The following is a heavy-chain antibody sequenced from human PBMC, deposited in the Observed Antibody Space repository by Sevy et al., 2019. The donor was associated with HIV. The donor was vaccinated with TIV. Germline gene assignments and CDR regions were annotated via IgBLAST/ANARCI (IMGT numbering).Heavy chain of an antibody. J-gene: IGHJ4*02. CDR1: GFTFSSYA. CDR3: AKRHSRSWYRGIPFDY. V-gene: IGHV3-23*01. CDR2: ISGSGGST. Sequence: GGSLRLSCAASGFTFSSYAMSWVRQAPGKGLEWVSAISGSGGSTYYADSVKGRFTISRDNSKNTLYLQMNSLRAEDRALYYCAKRHSRSWYRGIPFDYWGQGTLVTVSS. D-gene: IGHD6-13*01.